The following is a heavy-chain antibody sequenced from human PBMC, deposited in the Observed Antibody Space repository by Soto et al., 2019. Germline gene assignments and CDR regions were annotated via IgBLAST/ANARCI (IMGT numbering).Heavy chain of an antibody. CDR3: ARGLNGYLHYFDY. V-gene: IGHV1-3*01. D-gene: IGHD5-18*01. CDR1: GYTFTSYA. Sequence: QVQFVQSGAEVKKPGASVKVSCKASGYTFTSYAMHWVRQAPGQRLEWMGWINAGNGNTKYSQKFQGRVTITRDTSASTDYMELSSLRSEDTAVYYCARGLNGYLHYFDYWGQGTLVTVSS. J-gene: IGHJ4*02. CDR2: INAGNGNT.